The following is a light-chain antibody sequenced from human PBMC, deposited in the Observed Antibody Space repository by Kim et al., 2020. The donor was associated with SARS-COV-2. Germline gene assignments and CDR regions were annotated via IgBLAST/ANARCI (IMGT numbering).Light chain of an antibody. CDR2: HDS. CDR3: QVWDATGDHHWV. CDR1: NIGRDT. J-gene: IGLJ3*02. V-gene: IGLV3-21*04. Sequence: PGKRARSTCGGKNIGRDTVHWYQQRPGQAPVLVIYHDSDRPSGIPQRFSGSNSGDTATLTISRVEAGDEADYYCQVWDATGDHHWVFGGGTQLTVL.